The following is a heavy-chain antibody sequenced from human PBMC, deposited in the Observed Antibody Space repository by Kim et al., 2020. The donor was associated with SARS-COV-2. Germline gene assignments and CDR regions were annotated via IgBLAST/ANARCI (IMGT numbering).Heavy chain of an antibody. D-gene: IGHD1-26*01. CDR1: GGSISSYY. CDR2: IYYRGST. Sequence: SETLSLTCTVSGGSISSYYWSWIRQPPGKGLEWIGYIYYRGSTNYNPSLKSRVTISVATSKNQFSLKLSSVTAADTAVYYCAGGGEWELLLDYWGQGTLVTVSS. V-gene: IGHV4-59*01. J-gene: IGHJ4*02. CDR3: AGGGEWELLLDY.